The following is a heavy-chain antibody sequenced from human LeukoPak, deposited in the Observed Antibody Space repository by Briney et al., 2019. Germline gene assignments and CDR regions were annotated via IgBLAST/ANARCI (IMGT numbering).Heavy chain of an antibody. D-gene: IGHD3-22*01. CDR2: IYYSGST. J-gene: IGHJ4*02. V-gene: IGHV4-39*01. CDR3: ARHGVSSGYVSAVDY. Sequence: SETLSLTCTVSGGSISSYYWGWIRQPPGKGLEWIGSIYYSGSTYYNPSLKSRVTISVDTSKNQFSLKLSSVTAADTAVYYCARHGVSSGYVSAVDYWGQGTLVTVSS. CDR1: GGSISSYY.